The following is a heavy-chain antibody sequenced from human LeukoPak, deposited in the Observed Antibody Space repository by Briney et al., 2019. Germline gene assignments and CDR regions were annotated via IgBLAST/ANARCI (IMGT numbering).Heavy chain of an antibody. J-gene: IGHJ3*02. Sequence: SETLSLTCIVSGGSISSYYWSWIRQPPGPGPEWIGYIYYSGNTNYNPSLKSRVTISVDTSKNQFSLKLSSVTAADTAVYYCARGGGIRDAFDIWGQGTMVTVSS. CDR3: ARGGGIRDAFDI. D-gene: IGHD1-26*01. V-gene: IGHV4-59*08. CDR1: GGSISSYY. CDR2: IYYSGNT.